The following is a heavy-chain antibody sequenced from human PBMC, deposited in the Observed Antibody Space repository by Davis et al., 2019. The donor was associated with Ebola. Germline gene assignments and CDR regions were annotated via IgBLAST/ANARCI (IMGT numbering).Heavy chain of an antibody. V-gene: IGHV3-30*18. D-gene: IGHD3-10*01. Sequence: GESLKISCAASGFTFSSYGMHWVRQAPGKGLEWVAVISYDGSNKYYADSVKGRFTISRDNSKNTLYLQMNSLRAEDTAVYYCAKVGGTMVRGEDYWGQGTLVTVSS. CDR1: GFTFSSYG. CDR2: ISYDGSNK. J-gene: IGHJ4*02. CDR3: AKVGGTMVRGEDY.